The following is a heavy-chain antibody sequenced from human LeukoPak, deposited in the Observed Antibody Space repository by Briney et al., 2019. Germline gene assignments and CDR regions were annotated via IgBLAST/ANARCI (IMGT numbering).Heavy chain of an antibody. Sequence: RSLRLSCTTSGFTFGDYAMSWVRQAPGKGLEWVGFIRSKAYGGTTEYAASVKGRFTISRDDSKSIAYLQMNSLKTEDTAVYYCTRVPATAISPTHVDVWGKGTTVTVSS. CDR3: TRVPATAISPTHVDV. CDR1: GFTFGDYA. V-gene: IGHV3-49*04. CDR2: IRSKAYGGTT. D-gene: IGHD2-15*01. J-gene: IGHJ6*04.